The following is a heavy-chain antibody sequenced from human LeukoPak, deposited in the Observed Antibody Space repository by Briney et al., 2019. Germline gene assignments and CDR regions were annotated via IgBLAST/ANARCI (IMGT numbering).Heavy chain of an antibody. Sequence: SETLSLTCTVSGGSISSGSYYWSWIRQPAGKGLEWNGRIYTSGSTNYNPSLKSRVTISVDTSKNQFSLKLSSVTAADTAVYYCARDRLWFGELSPDYWGQGTLVTVSS. CDR2: IYTSGST. D-gene: IGHD3-10*01. V-gene: IGHV4-61*02. CDR3: ARDRLWFGELSPDY. J-gene: IGHJ4*02. CDR1: GGSISSGSYY.